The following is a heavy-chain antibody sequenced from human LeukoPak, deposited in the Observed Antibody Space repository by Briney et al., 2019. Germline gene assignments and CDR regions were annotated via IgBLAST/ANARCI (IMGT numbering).Heavy chain of an antibody. CDR2: IIPIFGTA. Sequence: SVKVSCKASGGTFSSYAISWVRQAPGQGLEWMGRIIPIFGTANYAQKFQGRVTITTDESTSTAYMELSSLRSEDTAVYYCARDGYYGPGSATLYYYYMDVWGKGTTVTVSS. J-gene: IGHJ6*03. V-gene: IGHV1-69*05. CDR3: ARDGYYGPGSATLYYYYMDV. CDR1: GGTFSSYA. D-gene: IGHD3-10*01.